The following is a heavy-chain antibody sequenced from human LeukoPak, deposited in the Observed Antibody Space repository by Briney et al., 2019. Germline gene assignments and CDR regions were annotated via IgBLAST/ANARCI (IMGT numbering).Heavy chain of an antibody. CDR1: GFTFSSYA. J-gene: IGHJ6*03. D-gene: IGHD3-16*01. Sequence: GGSLRLSCAASGFTFSSYAMHWVRQAPGKGLEWVAVISYDGSNKYYADSVKGRFTISRDNSKNTLYLQMNSLRAEDTAVYYCARVGGRDYYYYMDVWGKGTTVTVSS. V-gene: IGHV3-30-3*01. CDR2: ISYDGSNK. CDR3: ARVGGRDYYYYMDV.